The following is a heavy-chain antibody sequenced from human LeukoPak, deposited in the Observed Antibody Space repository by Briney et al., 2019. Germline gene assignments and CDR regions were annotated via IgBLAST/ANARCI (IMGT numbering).Heavy chain of an antibody. D-gene: IGHD3-3*01. J-gene: IGHJ4*02. CDR3: AKVLLRHTTSYFDY. Sequence: GGSLRLSCAASGFTFSSYAMSWVRQAPGKGLEWVSAISGSGGSTYYADTVKGRFTISRDNSKNTLYLQMNSLRAEDTAVYYCAKVLLRHTTSYFDYWGQGTLVTVSS. V-gene: IGHV3-23*01. CDR1: GFTFSSYA. CDR2: ISGSGGST.